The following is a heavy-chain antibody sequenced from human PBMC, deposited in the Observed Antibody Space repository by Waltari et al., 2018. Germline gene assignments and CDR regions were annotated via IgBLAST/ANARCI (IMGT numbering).Heavy chain of an antibody. Sequence: QVQLQESGPGLVKPSETLSLTCTVSGGSISSYYWSWIRQPPGKGLEWIGYIYYSGSTNYNPSLKSRVTISVDTSKNQFSLKLSSVTAADTAVYYCARLGIAAAGTNYWGQGTLVTVSS. CDR3: ARLGIAAAGTNY. CDR1: GGSISSYY. D-gene: IGHD6-13*01. CDR2: IYYSGST. J-gene: IGHJ4*02. V-gene: IGHV4-59*01.